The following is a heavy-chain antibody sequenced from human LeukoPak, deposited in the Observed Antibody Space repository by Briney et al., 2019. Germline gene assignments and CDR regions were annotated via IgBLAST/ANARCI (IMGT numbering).Heavy chain of an antibody. J-gene: IGHJ6*03. Sequence: PGGSLRLSCAASGFTVSSNYMSWVRQAPGKGLEWVSVIYSGGSTYYADSVKGRFTISRDNSKNTLYLQMNSLRAEDTAVYYCATSRNWDQLLSRDYYYYMDVWGKGTTVTISS. CDR2: IYSGGST. V-gene: IGHV3-66*01. CDR1: GFTVSSNY. D-gene: IGHD2-2*01. CDR3: ATSRNWDQLLSRDYYYYMDV.